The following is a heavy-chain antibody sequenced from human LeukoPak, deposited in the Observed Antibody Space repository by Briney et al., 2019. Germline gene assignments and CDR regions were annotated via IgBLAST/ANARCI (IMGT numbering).Heavy chain of an antibody. CDR2: IYYSGST. J-gene: IGHJ3*02. CDR3: ARDRGIAVAGTYRAFDI. D-gene: IGHD6-19*01. V-gene: IGHV4-59*01. Sequence: SETLSLTCTVSGGSISSYYWSWIRQPPGKGLEWIGYIYYSGSTNYNPSLKSRVTISVDTSKNQFSLKLSSVTAADTAVYYCARDRGIAVAGTYRAFDIWGQGTMVTVSS. CDR1: GGSISSYY.